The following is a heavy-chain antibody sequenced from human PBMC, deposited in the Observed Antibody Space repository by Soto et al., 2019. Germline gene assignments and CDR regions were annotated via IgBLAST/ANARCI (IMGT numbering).Heavy chain of an antibody. V-gene: IGHV4-61*08. CDR2: IHHSGST. CDR3: AREGPDGYNSFDY. D-gene: IGHD1-1*01. J-gene: IGHJ4*02. CDR1: GGSISSGGYY. Sequence: SETLSLTCNVSGGSISSGGYYWTWIRQHPGKGLEWIGNIHHSGSTFYNPSLKSRVTISVDTSKNQFSLKLSSVTAADTAVHYCAREGPDGYNSFDYWGQGTLVTVSS.